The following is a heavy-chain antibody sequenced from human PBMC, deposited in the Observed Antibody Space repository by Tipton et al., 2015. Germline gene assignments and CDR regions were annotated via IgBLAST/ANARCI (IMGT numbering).Heavy chain of an antibody. V-gene: IGHV5-51*01. Sequence: VQLVQSGAEVKKPGESLKISCKASGYSFSKYWIGWVRQMPGKGLESMGIIHPSDSDTRYSPSFQGQVTISVDKSISTAYLQWSSLKASDTAMFYCARLSGWYGNYFDYWGQGTLVTVSS. J-gene: IGHJ4*02. CDR3: ARLSGWYGNYFDY. CDR2: IHPSDSDT. D-gene: IGHD6-19*01. CDR1: GYSFSKYW.